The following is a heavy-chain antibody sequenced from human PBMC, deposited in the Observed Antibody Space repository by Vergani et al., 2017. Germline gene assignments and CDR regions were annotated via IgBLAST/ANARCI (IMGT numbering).Heavy chain of an antibody. CDR3: ARGTHPYCSSTSCYLNWCDP. Sequence: QVQLPQSGPGLVKPSQTLSLTCAISGDSVPSNSAAWNWIRQSPSRGLEWLGRTYYRSKWYNDYAVSVKSRITINPDTSKNQFSLQLNSVTPEDTAVYYCARGTHPYCSSTSCYLNWCDPWGQGTLVTVSS. CDR1: GDSVPSNSAA. J-gene: IGHJ5*02. D-gene: IGHD2-2*01. CDR2: TYYRSKWYN. V-gene: IGHV6-1*01.